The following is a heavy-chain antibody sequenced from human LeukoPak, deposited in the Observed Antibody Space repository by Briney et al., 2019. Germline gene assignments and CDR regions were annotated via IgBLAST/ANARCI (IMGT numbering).Heavy chain of an antibody. CDR3: AREPDFWSGYYTTGVDY. V-gene: IGHV1-18*01. CDR2: ISAYNGNT. Sequence: ASVKVSCKASGYTFTSYGISWVRQAPGQGLEWMGWISAYNGNTNYAQKLQGRVTMTTDTSTSTAYMELRSLRSDDTAVYYCAREPDFWSGYYTTGVDYWGQGTLVTVSS. D-gene: IGHD3-3*01. J-gene: IGHJ4*02. CDR1: GYTFTSYG.